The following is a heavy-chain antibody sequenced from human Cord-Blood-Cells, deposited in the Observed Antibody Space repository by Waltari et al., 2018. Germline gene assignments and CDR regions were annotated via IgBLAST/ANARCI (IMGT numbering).Heavy chain of an antibody. CDR3: ARGHYYDSSGYYYYLH. Sequence: QVQLQQWGAGLLKPSETLSLTCAVYGGSFSGYYWSWIRQPPGKGLEWIGEINHRGSTNYNPSLKSRVTISVDTSKNQFSLKLSSVTAADTAVYYCARGHYYDSSGYYYYLHWGQGTLVTVSS. CDR1: GGSFSGYY. CDR2: INHRGST. J-gene: IGHJ4*02. V-gene: IGHV4-34*01. D-gene: IGHD3-22*01.